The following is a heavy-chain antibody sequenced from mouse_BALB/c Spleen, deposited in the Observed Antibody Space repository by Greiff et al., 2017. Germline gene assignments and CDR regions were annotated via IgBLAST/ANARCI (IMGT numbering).Heavy chain of an antibody. V-gene: IGHV5-6-4*01. CDR3: TRDRPYYGSSDYAMDY. CDR2: ISSGGSYT. Sequence: EVKLMESGGGLVKPGGSLKLSCAASGFTFSSYTMSWVRQTPEKRLEWVATISSGGSYTYYPDSVKGRFTISRDNAKNTLYLQMSSLKSEDTAMYYCTRDRPYYGSSDYAMDYWGQGTSVTVSS. CDR1: GFTFSSYT. D-gene: IGHD1-1*01. J-gene: IGHJ4*01.